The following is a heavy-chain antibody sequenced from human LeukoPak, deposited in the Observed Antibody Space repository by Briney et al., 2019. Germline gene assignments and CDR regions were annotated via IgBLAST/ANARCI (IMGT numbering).Heavy chain of an antibody. CDR1: GYTFTSYD. V-gene: IGHV1-8*01. CDR2: MNPNSGNT. Sequence: ASVKVSCKASGYTFTSYDVNWVRQATGQGLEWMGWMNPNSGNTGYAQKFQGRVTMTRNTSISTAYMELSSLRSEDTAEYYCARGLTMVRGVIGYWGQGTLVTVSS. CDR3: ARGLTMVRGVIGY. J-gene: IGHJ4*02. D-gene: IGHD3-10*01.